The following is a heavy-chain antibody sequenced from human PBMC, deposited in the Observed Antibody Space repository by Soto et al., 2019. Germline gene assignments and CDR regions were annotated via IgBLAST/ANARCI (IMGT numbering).Heavy chain of an antibody. V-gene: IGHV1-69*06. CDR3: ARGAVEMATINGMDV. J-gene: IGHJ6*02. CDR2: IIPIFGTA. Sequence: SVKISCKASRGTFSSCAISCVRQAPGQGLEWMGGIIPIFGTANYAQKFQGRVTITADKSTSTAYMELSSLRSEDTAVDYCARGAVEMATINGMDVWGQGTTVTVSS. D-gene: IGHD5-12*01. CDR1: RGTFSSCA.